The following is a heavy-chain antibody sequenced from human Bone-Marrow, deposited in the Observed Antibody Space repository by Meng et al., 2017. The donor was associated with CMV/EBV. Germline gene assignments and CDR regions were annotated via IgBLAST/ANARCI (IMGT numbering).Heavy chain of an antibody. D-gene: IGHD3-10*01. CDR2: ISWDGGST. Sequence: GGSLRLSCAASRFTFSSYSMNWVRQAPGKGLEWVSLISWDGGSTYYADSVKGRFTISRDNSKNSLYLQMNSLRTEDTALYYCAKDAGWYYGSGSYLRYYYYYYGMDVWGQGTTVTISS. CDR1: RFTFSSYS. CDR3: AKDAGWYYGSGSYLRYYYYYYGMDV. V-gene: IGHV3-43*01. J-gene: IGHJ6*02.